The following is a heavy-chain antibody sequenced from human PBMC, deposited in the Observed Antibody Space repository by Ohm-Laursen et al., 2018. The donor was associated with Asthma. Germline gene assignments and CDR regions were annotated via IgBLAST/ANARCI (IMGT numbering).Heavy chain of an antibody. Sequence: SLRLSCAASGFTFSSYAMSWARQAPGKGLEWVSAISGSGGSTYYADSVKGRFTISRDNSKNTLYLQMNSLKTEDTAVYYCTTVKLRYFDWLFEGYWGQGTLVTVSS. CDR3: TTVKLRYFDWLFEGY. CDR1: GFTFSSYA. CDR2: ISGSGGST. D-gene: IGHD3-9*01. V-gene: IGHV3-23*01. J-gene: IGHJ4*02.